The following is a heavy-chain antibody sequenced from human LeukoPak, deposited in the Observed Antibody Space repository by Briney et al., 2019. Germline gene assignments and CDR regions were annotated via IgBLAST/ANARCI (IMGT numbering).Heavy chain of an antibody. CDR2: MYLSGTT. CDR1: GDSINSLDL. V-gene: IGHV4-4*02. J-gene: IGHJ4*02. D-gene: IGHD3-22*01. CDR3: AGLVGRYSSGLYYYYFDY. Sequence: SGTLSLTCTVSGDSINSLDLWSWVRQPPGRGLEWIGEMYLSGTTHSNPSVKSRVTISIDKSKNQFFLNLSSVTAADTAVYYCAGLVGRYSSGLYYYYFDYWGQGTLVTVSS.